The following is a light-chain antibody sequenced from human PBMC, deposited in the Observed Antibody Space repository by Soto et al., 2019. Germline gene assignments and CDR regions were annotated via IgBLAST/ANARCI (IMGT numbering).Light chain of an antibody. V-gene: IGKV3-15*01. CDR2: DAS. CDR1: QSVSSN. CDR3: QQYNNWPG. J-gene: IGKJ5*01. Sequence: EIVMTQSPATLSVSPGERATLSCRASQSVSSNLAWYQQKPGQAPRLLIYDASTRATGIPARFSGSGSGTEFTLTISSLQSEDFAVYYCQQYNNWPGFGQGTRLEIK.